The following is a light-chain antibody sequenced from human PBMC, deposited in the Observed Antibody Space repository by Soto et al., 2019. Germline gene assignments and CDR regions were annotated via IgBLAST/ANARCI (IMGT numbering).Light chain of an antibody. J-gene: IGLJ3*02. CDR3: YSYAGRNIWV. CDR2: GVT. V-gene: IGLV2-23*02. CDR1: SSDVGRYNL. Sequence: QSALTQPASVSWSPGQSLSISCTGASSDVGRYNLVSWYQQHPGKAPKLMIFGVTERPSGVPDRFSGSKSGNTASLTVSGLQADDEAVYYCYSYAGRNIWVFGGGTKLTVL.